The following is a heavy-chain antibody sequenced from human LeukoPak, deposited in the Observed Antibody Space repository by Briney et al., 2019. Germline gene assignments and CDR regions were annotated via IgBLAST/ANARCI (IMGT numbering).Heavy chain of an antibody. CDR2: INPNSGGT. CDR3: ARDGFDN. J-gene: IGHJ4*02. CDR1: GYTFSGYY. Sequence: ASVKASCKASGYTFSGYYMHWVRQAPGQGLEWMGRINPNSGGTDYAEKFQGRVTMTRDTSISTAYMELSRLRSDDTAVYHCARDGFDNWGQGTLVTVSS. V-gene: IGHV1-2*06.